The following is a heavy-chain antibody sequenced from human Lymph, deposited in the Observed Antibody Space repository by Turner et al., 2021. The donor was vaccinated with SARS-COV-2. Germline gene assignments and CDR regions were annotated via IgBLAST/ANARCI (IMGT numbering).Heavy chain of an antibody. CDR2: FDPEDGEI. V-gene: IGHV1-24*01. D-gene: IGHD2-15*01. J-gene: IGHJ6*02. CDR1: GDTLPELS. Sequence: QVQLVQSGAEVKKPGASVKVSCKVSGDTLPELSMHWVRQAPGKGLEWMGGFDPEDGEIIYAQKFQGRVTMTEDTSTDAAYMELSSLRSEDTAVYYCATVLCTGSSCYYYGMDVWGQGTTVTVSS. CDR3: ATVLCTGSSCYYYGMDV.